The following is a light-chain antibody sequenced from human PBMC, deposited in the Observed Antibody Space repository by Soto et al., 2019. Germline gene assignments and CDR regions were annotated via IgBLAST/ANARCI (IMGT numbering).Light chain of an antibody. Sequence: VLTQTPFSSPVTLGQPASISCRSSQSLVYSDGNTYLSWLQQRPGQPPRLLIYQVSNRFSGVPDRFSGSGAGTDFTLKISRVEAEDVGVYSCIQFSHFPRTFGQGTKVEIE. V-gene: IGKV2-24*01. CDR1: QSLVYSDGNTY. J-gene: IGKJ1*01. CDR2: QVS. CDR3: IQFSHFPRT.